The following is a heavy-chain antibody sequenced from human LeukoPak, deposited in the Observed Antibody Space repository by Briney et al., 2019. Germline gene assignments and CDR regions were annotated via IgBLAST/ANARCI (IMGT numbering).Heavy chain of an antibody. V-gene: IGHV3-21*01. J-gene: IGHJ4*02. CDR2: ISSSSSYI. D-gene: IGHD2-15*01. CDR3: ARVLVLGNFDY. CDR1: GFTFSSYA. Sequence: GGSLRLSCAASGFTFSSYAMSWVRQAPGKGLEWVSSISSSSSYIYYADSVKGRFTISRDNAKNSLYLQMNSLRAEDTAVYYCARVLVLGNFDYWGQGTLVTVSS.